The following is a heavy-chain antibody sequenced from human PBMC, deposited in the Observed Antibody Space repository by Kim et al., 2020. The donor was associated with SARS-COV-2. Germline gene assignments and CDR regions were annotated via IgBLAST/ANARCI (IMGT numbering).Heavy chain of an antibody. V-gene: IGHV4-39*01. CDR1: GDSISRSSNY. CDR2: INYSGNT. J-gene: IGHJ4*02. CDR3: ARLVAENSAVEY. Sequence: SETLSLTCTVSGDSISRSSNYWGWIRQPPGKGLEWIGSINYSGNTYYNPSPKSRVTISVDTSKNQFSLKMRSVTAADTAVYYCARLVAENSAVEYWGQGT.